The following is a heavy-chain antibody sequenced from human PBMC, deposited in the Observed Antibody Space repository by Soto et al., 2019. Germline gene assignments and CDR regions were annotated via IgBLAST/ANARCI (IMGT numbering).Heavy chain of an antibody. CDR1: GYTFTGYY. CDR2: INPNSGGT. CDR3: ARSTEEGDLTAAFDI. D-gene: IGHD2-21*02. Sequence: GASVKVSCKASGYTFTGYYMHWVRQAPGQGLEWMGWINPNSGGTNYAQKFQGWVTMTRDTSISTAYMELSRLRSDDTAVYYCARSTEEGDLTAAFDIWGQGTMVTVSS. J-gene: IGHJ3*02. V-gene: IGHV1-2*04.